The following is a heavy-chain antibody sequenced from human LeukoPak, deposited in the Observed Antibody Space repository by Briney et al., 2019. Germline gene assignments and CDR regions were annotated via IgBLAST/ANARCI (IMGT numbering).Heavy chain of an antibody. CDR2: ISGSGLST. CDR1: GFTFSSYA. J-gene: IGHJ4*02. Sequence: GGSLRLSCAASGFTFSSYAMSWVRQAPGKGLEWVSSISGSGLSTYYADSVKGRFTISRDNSKNTLYLQMNSLTAEDTAVYYCAKYYYDSSGYYITPPARAPDYWGQGTLVTVSS. V-gene: IGHV3-23*01. CDR3: AKYYYDSSGYYITPPARAPDY. D-gene: IGHD3-22*01.